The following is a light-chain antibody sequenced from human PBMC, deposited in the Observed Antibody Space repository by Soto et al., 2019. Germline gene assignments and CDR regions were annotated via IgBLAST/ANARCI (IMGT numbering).Light chain of an antibody. V-gene: IGKV3-11*01. CDR2: DAS. Sequence: EIVMTQSPSTLSVSPGERATISCRASQSVSSNLAWYQQRPGQAPRLLINDASNRATGVPARFSGSGSGTDFTLTISSLEPEDVAVYYCQQRSSWPPTFGQGTRLEIK. CDR3: QQRSSWPPT. J-gene: IGKJ5*01. CDR1: QSVSSN.